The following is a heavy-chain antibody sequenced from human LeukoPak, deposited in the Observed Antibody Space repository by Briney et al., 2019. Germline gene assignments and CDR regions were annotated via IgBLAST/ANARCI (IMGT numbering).Heavy chain of an antibody. CDR3: ARDTFQPGLIDS. CDR2: INTDSSDI. Sequence: GGSLRLSCAASGFTFSRFAMNWVRQAPGKGLEWISYINTDSSDIHYADSVKGRFTISRDDARNTLFLQLSSLRAEDSAVYYCARDTFQPGLIDSWGQGTLVTVSS. CDR1: GFTFSRFA. V-gene: IGHV3-21*05. J-gene: IGHJ4*02. D-gene: IGHD2-2*01.